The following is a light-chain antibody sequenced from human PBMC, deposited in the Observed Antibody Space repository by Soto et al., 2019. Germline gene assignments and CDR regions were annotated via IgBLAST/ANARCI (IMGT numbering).Light chain of an antibody. Sequence: IVLAHSPATLSFSRGEMATLSFRASQSLSKSLVWYQQKPGQAPRLLIYDTSNRATGIPARFSGSGSGTDFTLTISSLEPEDFAVYYCQQRSNWLTFGGGTKVDIK. CDR3: QQRSNWLT. V-gene: IGKV3-11*01. CDR2: DTS. CDR1: QSLSKS. J-gene: IGKJ4*01.